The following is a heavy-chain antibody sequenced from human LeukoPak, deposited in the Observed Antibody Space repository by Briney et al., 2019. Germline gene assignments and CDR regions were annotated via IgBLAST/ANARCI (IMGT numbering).Heavy chain of an antibody. J-gene: IGHJ4*02. CDR3: AKGLFSGYDNSLDS. CDR1: GFAFETYT. CDR2: ISSTSSDI. D-gene: IGHD5-12*01. Sequence: PGGSLRLSCVASGFAFETYTMNWVRQAPGKGLEWVSFISSTSSDINYADSVRDRFTISRDNAKNSLFLQMDSLRVEDTAVYYCAKGLFSGYDNSLDSWGQGTLVTVSS. V-gene: IGHV3-21*04.